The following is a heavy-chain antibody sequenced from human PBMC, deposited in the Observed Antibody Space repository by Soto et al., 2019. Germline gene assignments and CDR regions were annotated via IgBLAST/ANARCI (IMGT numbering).Heavy chain of an antibody. CDR3: AKLMSGGTDSSSSY. J-gene: IGHJ4*02. CDR2: ISYDGSNK. V-gene: IGHV3-30*18. Sequence: QVQLVESGGGVVQPGRSLRLSCAASGFTFSSYGMHWVRQAPGKGLEWVAVISYDGSNKYYADSVKGRFTISRDNSKNTLYLQMNRLRAEDTAVYYCAKLMSGGTDSSSSYWGQGTLVTVSS. CDR1: GFTFSSYG. D-gene: IGHD6-6*01.